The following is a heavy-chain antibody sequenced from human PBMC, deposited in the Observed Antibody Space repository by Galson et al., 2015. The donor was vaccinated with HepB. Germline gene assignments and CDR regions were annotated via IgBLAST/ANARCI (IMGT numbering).Heavy chain of an antibody. CDR1: GFTFSGYT. J-gene: IGHJ2*01. V-gene: IGHV3-30-3*01. CDR2: ISYDGSNK. CDR3: ARGNWSFDL. Sequence: SLRLSCAASGFTFSGYTVHWVRQAPGRGLEWVAAISYDGSNKYYGDSLKGQFTISRDNSKKTLYLQVNSLRGDDTAVYYCARGNWSFDLWGRGTLVTVSS.